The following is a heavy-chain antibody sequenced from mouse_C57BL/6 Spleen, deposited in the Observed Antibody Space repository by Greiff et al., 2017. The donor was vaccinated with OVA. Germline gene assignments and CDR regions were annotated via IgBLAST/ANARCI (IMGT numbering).Heavy chain of an antibody. D-gene: IGHD2-1*01. CDR3: ARESYGNYDYFDY. J-gene: IGHJ2*01. CDR1: GYTFTSYW. V-gene: IGHV1-50*01. CDR2: IDPSDSYT. Sequence: QVQLQQPWAELVKPGASVKLSCKASGYTFTSYWMQWVKQRPGQGLEWIGEIDPSDSYTNYNQKFKGKATLTVDTSSSTAYMQLSSLTSEDSAVYYCARESYGNYDYFDYWGQGTTLTVSS.